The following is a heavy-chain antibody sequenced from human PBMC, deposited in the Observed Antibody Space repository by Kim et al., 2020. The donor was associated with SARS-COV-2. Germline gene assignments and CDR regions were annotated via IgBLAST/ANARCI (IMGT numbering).Heavy chain of an antibody. CDR1: GFTFSSYW. CDR3: ARDGIWDLTGYYIILYYYGMDV. D-gene: IGHD3-9*01. Sequence: GGSLRLSCAASGFTFSSYWMSWVRQAPGKGLEWVANIKQDGSEKYYVDSVKGRFTISRDNAKNSLYLQMNSLRAEDTAVYYCARDGIWDLTGYYIILYYYGMDVWGQGTTVTVSS. CDR2: IKQDGSEK. V-gene: IGHV3-7*01. J-gene: IGHJ6*02.